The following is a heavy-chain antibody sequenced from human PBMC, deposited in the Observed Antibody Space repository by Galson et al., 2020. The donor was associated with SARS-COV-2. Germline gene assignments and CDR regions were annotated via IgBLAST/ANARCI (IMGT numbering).Heavy chain of an antibody. D-gene: IGHD3-22*01. CDR2: LYPGGTT. J-gene: IGHJ4*02. CDR1: ESTVSSNY. Sequence: TGRSLRLSCQASESTVSSNYMTWAPKAPGKGLEWVPVLYPGGTTYYIDSVKGRFTISRDHSKNTRYIQMNSLRVEDTAVYYCVKDYYDSSNYYRGGYYWGQGTLGTVSS. V-gene: IGHV3-66*01. CDR3: VKDYYDSSNYYRGGYY.